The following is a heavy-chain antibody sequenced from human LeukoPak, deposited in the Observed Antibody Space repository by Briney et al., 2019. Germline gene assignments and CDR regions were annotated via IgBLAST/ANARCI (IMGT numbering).Heavy chain of an antibody. CDR1: GYTFTGYD. CDR3: ARDARYDSSGYPFAY. D-gene: IGHD3-22*01. Sequence: ASVKVSCKASGYTFTGYDMHWVRQAPGQGLEWGGWSNPKSGGTNYAQQFQGRVTMIRYTSISTAYMELSRLRSDDTAVSYCARDARYDSSGYPFAYWGQGTLVTVSS. CDR2: SNPKSGGT. V-gene: IGHV1-2*02. J-gene: IGHJ4*02.